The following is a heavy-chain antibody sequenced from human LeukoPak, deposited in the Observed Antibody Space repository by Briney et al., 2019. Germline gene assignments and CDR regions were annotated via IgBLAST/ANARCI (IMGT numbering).Heavy chain of an antibody. V-gene: IGHV4-59*01. Sequence: SQTLSLTCTVSGASISSYYWSWIRQPPGKGLEWIGYIYYSGSTNYNPSLKSRVTISVDTSKNQFSLKLTSVTAADTAVYYCARDFTQYGSGTYAHWGQGTLVTVSS. CDR2: IYYSGST. CDR3: ARDFTQYGSGTYAH. J-gene: IGHJ4*02. CDR1: GASISSYY. D-gene: IGHD3-10*01.